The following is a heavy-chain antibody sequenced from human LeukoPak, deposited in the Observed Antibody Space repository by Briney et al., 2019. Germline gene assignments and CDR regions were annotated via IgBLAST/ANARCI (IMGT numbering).Heavy chain of an antibody. J-gene: IGHJ4*02. V-gene: IGHV4-31*02. Sequence: LRLSCAASGFTFSSYWMSWVRQEPGKGLEWIGHMYNNGGTKYMPSLSSRVTISRDTSKNQFSLKLNSMTAADTAVYFCARMPVEGTPARHGYFADWGQGTLVAVSS. CDR2: MYNNGGT. CDR1: GFTFSSYW. D-gene: IGHD1-1*01. CDR3: ARMPVEGTPARHGYFAD.